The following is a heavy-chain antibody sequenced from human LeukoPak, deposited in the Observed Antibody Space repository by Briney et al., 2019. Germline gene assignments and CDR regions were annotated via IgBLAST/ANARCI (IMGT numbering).Heavy chain of an antibody. CDR2: ISGSGGST. Sequence: PGGSLRLSCAASGFTSSSYAMSWVRQAPGKGLEWVSAISGSGGSTYYADSVKGRFTISRDSSTSTLYLQMDSLRAEDTAVYYCARDPEDIDYWGQGTLVTVSS. D-gene: IGHD2-15*01. V-gene: IGHV3-23*01. J-gene: IGHJ4*02. CDR3: ARDPEDIDY. CDR1: GFTSSSYA.